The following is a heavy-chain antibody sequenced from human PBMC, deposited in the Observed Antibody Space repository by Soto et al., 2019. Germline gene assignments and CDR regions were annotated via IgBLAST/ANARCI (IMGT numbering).Heavy chain of an antibody. CDR1: GFTFSSYG. Sequence: QVQLVESGGGVVQPGRSLRLSCAASGFTFSSYGMHWVRQAPGKGLEWVAVIWYDGSNKYYSDSVKGRFTISRDNSKNTLYLQMNSLRAEDTAVYYCARVFWAPSSSIDYWGQGTLVTVSS. CDR3: ARVFWAPSSSIDY. D-gene: IGHD6-6*01. CDR2: IWYDGSNK. J-gene: IGHJ4*02. V-gene: IGHV3-33*01.